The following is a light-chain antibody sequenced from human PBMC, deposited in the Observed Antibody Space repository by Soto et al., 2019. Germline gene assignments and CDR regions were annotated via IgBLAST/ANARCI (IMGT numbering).Light chain of an antibody. Sequence: VLTQSPGTLSLSPGERATLSCRASQSISSSNLAWYHQKPGQAPRLLIYAASARVTGIPDRFSGSGSGTDFTHTISRLEPEDFAVYYCQHYGSSPPFTFGPGTKVDIK. CDR3: QHYGSSPPFT. V-gene: IGKV3-20*01. CDR1: QSISSSN. CDR2: AAS. J-gene: IGKJ3*01.